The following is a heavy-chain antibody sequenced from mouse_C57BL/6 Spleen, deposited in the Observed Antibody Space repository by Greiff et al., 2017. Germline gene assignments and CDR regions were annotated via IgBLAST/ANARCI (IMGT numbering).Heavy chain of an antibody. D-gene: IGHD2-4*01. CDR2: IYPGDGDT. J-gene: IGHJ2*01. CDR3: ARGYDYAYFDY. CDR1: GYAFSSSW. Sequence: VKLMESGPELVKPGASVKISCKASGYAFSSSWMNWVKQRPGKGLEWIGRIYPGDGDTNYNGKFKGKATLTADKSSSTAYMQLSSLTSEDSAVYFCARGYDYAYFDYWGQGTTLTVSS. V-gene: IGHV1-82*01.